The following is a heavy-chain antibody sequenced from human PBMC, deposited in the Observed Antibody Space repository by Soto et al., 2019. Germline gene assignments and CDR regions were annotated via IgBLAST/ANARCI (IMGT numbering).Heavy chain of an antibody. CDR1: GGTFSSYA. V-gene: IGHV1-69*13. Sequence: GASVKVSCKASGGTFSSYAISWVRQAPGQGLEWMGGIIPIFGTANYAQKFQGRVTITADESTSTAYMELSSLRSEDTAVYYCASGSYIGYYYYGMDVWGQGTTVTVS. J-gene: IGHJ6*02. D-gene: IGHD1-26*01. CDR2: IIPIFGTA. CDR3: ASGSYIGYYYYGMDV.